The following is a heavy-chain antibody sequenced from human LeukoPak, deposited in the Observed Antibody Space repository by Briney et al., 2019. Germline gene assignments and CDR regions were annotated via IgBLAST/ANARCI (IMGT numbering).Heavy chain of an antibody. CDR3: VRGSGWLQEY. V-gene: IGHV3-7*01. CDR1: GFTLSNYW. J-gene: IGHJ4*02. Sequence: GGSLRLSCAASGFTLSNYWMSWVRQAPGKGLKWVAIIKQDGSEKYYVDSVEGRFTISRDNTKNSLYLQMNSLRVEDTAVYYCVRGSGWLQEYWSQGTLVTVSS. CDR2: IKQDGSEK. D-gene: IGHD5-24*01.